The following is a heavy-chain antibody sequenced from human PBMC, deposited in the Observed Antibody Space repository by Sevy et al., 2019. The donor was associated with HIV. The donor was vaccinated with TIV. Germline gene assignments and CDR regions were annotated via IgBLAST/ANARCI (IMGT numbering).Heavy chain of an antibody. CDR1: GYSFTSYW. J-gene: IGHJ4*02. D-gene: IGHD2-21*02. CDR3: ARGGITVVTQGVPDY. CDR2: IYPGDSDT. Sequence: GESLKISCKGSGYSFTSYWIGWVRQMPGKGLEWMGIIYPGDSDTRYSPSFQGQVTISADKSISTAYLQWSSLKASDTAMYYCARGGITVVTQGVPDYWGQGTLVTVSS. V-gene: IGHV5-51*01.